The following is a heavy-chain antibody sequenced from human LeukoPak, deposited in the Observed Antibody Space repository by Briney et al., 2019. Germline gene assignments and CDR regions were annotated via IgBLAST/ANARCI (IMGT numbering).Heavy chain of an antibody. CDR3: ARLSSGSNPPFDY. CDR2: IYYTGST. V-gene: IGHV4-59*08. J-gene: IGHJ4*02. Sequence: SETLSLTCTVSGGSISSYYWSWIRQPPGKGLECIGYIYYTGSTNYNPSLRSRVTMSVDTSTNQFSLKLSSVTAAGTAVYYCARLSSGSNPPFDYWGQGTLVTVSS. D-gene: IGHD3-22*01. CDR1: GGSISSYY.